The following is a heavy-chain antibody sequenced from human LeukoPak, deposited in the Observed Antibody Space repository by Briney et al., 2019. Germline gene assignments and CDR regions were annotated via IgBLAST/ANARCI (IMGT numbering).Heavy chain of an antibody. D-gene: IGHD6-13*01. J-gene: IGHJ2*01. CDR2: MSYSGST. V-gene: IGHV4-61*01. CDR3: ARRGHNSDSWYWYFAL. CDR1: GGSVSSGSYY. Sequence: SETLSLTCTVSGGSVSSGSYYWSWIRQPQGKGLEWIGYMSYSGSTNYSPSLESRVTISVDTSKNQFSLKLSSVTAADTAVYYCARRGHNSDSWYWYFALRGRGTLVTVSS.